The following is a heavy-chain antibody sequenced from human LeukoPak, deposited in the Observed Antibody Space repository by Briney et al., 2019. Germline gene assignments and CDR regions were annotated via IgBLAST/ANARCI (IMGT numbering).Heavy chain of an antibody. J-gene: IGHJ6*02. CDR2: SIPVFGTT. Sequence: SVKVSCKASGGTLSNYAINWVRQAPGQGLEWMGGSIPVFGTTNYAQNFQGRVTITADESTSTAYMELSSLRSEDTVVYYCARDSGGGYYYGMDVWGQGTTVTVSS. V-gene: IGHV1-69*13. CDR1: GGTLSNYA. CDR3: ARDSGGGYYYGMDV. D-gene: IGHD3-10*01.